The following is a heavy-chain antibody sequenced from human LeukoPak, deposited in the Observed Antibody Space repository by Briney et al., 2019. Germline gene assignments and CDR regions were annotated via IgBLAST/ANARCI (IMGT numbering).Heavy chain of an antibody. Sequence: KTGGSLRLSCAASGFTFSSYAMSWVRQAPGKGLEWVGRIKSKSDDGTTDFAGPVKGRFNISRDDSKNTLYLEMNSLRSEDTAVYHCTAYRWVGDHYYLDYWGQGTLVTVSS. V-gene: IGHV3-15*01. D-gene: IGHD3-10*01. CDR1: GFTFSSYA. CDR3: TAYRWVGDHYYLDY. CDR2: IKSKSDDGTT. J-gene: IGHJ4*02.